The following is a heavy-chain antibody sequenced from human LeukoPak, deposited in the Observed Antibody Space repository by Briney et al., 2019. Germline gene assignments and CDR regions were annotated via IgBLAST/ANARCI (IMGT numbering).Heavy chain of an antibody. D-gene: IGHD5-18*01. Sequence: GGSLRLSCAASGFTFSSYWMSWVRQAPGKGLEWVANIKQDGSEEYYVDSVKGRFTISRDNAKNSLYLQMNSLRAEDTAVYYCARVGDTAMYYYMDVWGKGTTVTVSS. V-gene: IGHV3-7*01. CDR2: IKQDGSEE. CDR3: ARVGDTAMYYYMDV. J-gene: IGHJ6*03. CDR1: GFTFSSYW.